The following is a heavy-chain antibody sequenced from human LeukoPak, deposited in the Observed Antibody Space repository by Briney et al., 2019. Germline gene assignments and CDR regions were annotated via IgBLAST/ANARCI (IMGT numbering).Heavy chain of an antibody. J-gene: IGHJ4*02. CDR1: GFTFSSYW. V-gene: IGHV3-7*01. CDR2: IKQDGSEK. CDR3: ARDGDSSVYYWGGTNDY. D-gene: IGHD3-22*01. Sequence: QSGGSLRLSCAASGFTFSSYWMSWVRQAPGKGLEWVANIKQDGSEKYYVDSVKGRFTISRDNAKNSLYLQMNSLRAEDTVVYYCARDGDSSVYYWGGTNDYWGQGTLVTVSS.